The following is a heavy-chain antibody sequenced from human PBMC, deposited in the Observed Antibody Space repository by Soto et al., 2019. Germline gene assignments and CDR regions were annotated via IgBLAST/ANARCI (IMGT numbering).Heavy chain of an antibody. D-gene: IGHD3-16*01. V-gene: IGHV1-69*12. CDR2: IIPIFGTP. CDR3: SFTLSANYYYGMDV. Sequence: QVQLVQSGAEVKKPGSSVKVSCKASGGTFSSYAISWVRQAPGQGLEWMGGIIPIFGTPDYAQKFQGRVTITADESTSTAYMELSSLRSEDTAVYYCSFTLSANYYYGMDVWGQGTTVTVSS. J-gene: IGHJ6*02. CDR1: GGTFSSYA.